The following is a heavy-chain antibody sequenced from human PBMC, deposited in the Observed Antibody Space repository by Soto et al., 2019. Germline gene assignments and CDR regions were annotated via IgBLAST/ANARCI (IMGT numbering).Heavy chain of an antibody. V-gene: IGHV4-61*01. D-gene: IGHD3-10*01. CDR3: ARGISVRGANWFDP. Sequence: SETLSLTCTVSGGSVSSGSYYWSWIRQPPGKGLEWIGYIYYSGSTNYNPSLKSRVTISVDTSKNQCSLKLSSVTAEDTAVYYCARGISVRGANWFDPWGRGTMVTVAS. CDR2: IYYSGST. CDR1: GGSVSSGSYY. J-gene: IGHJ5*02.